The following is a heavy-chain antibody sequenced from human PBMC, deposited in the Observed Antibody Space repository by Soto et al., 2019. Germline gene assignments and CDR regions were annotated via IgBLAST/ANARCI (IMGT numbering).Heavy chain of an antibody. D-gene: IGHD4-17*01. J-gene: IGHJ6*02. Sequence: SVKVSCKASGGTFSRDTISWVRQAPGQGLEWMGRIIPVLGIVNYAQKFQGRVTITADKSTSTAYMELSSLRSEDTAVYYCARDMTAVVTPEGDYYHYGVDVWGQGSKVTVSS. V-gene: IGHV1-69*04. CDR3: ARDMTAVVTPEGDYYHYGVDV. CDR2: IIPVLGIV. CDR1: GGTFSRDT.